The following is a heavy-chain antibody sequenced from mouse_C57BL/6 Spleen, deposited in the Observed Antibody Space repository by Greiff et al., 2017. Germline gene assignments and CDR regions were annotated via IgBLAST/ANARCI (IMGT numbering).Heavy chain of an antibody. CDR1: GYSFTDYI. V-gene: IGHV1-39*01. Sequence: VQLQQSGPELVKPGASVKISCKASGYSFTDYIMNWVRQGNGKSLEWIGVINPNYGTTSYNHKFKGKATLTVDQSSSTAYMQLNSLTSEDSAVYDCARSGYYYGRSYFDYWGQGTTLTVSS. CDR3: ARSGYYYGRSYFDY. CDR2: INPNYGTT. D-gene: IGHD1-1*01. J-gene: IGHJ2*01.